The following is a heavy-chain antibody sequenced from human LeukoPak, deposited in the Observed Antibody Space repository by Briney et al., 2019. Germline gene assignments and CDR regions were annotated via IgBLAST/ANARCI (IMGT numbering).Heavy chain of an antibody. V-gene: IGHV1-2*02. Sequence: ASVKVSCKASGYTFTGYYMHWVRQAPGQGLEWMGWINPNSGGTNYAQKFQGRVTMTRDTSISTAYMELSRLRSDDTAVYYCARGLGYSQTYYHYMDVWGKGTTVTVSS. J-gene: IGHJ6*03. CDR3: ARGLGYSQTYYHYMDV. CDR1: GYTFTGYY. D-gene: IGHD5-18*01. CDR2: INPNSGGT.